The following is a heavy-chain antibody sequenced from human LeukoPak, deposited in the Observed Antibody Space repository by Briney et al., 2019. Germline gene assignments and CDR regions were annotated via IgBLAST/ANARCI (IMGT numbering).Heavy chain of an antibody. D-gene: IGHD2-15*01. J-gene: IGHJ3*02. CDR3: ARVVAVDSPAGGDAFDI. CDR2: LYYSGSS. V-gene: IGHV4-39*07. Sequence: PSETLSLTCTVSGDSISSSNSYRGWIRQPPGKGLEWIGGLYYSGSSYYNPSLKSRVTISVDTSKNQFSLKLSSVTAADTAVYYYARVVAVDSPAGGDAFDIWGQGTMVTVSS. CDR1: GDSISSSNSY.